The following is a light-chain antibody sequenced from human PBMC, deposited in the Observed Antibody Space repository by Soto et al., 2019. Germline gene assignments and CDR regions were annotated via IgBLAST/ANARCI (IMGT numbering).Light chain of an antibody. CDR1: QNVARNY. V-gene: IGKV3-20*01. Sequence: EIVLTQSPGTLSLSPGERATLSCRASQNVARNYLAWFQQRPGQAPRLLIYDASTRATGIPDRFSGSGSGTDFTLTISSLQPDECATYYCQQYDEYWTFAQGTQVDI. CDR2: DAS. J-gene: IGKJ1*01. CDR3: QQYDEYWT.